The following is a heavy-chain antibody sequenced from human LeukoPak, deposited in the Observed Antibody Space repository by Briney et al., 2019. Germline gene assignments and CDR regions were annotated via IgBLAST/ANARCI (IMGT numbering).Heavy chain of an antibody. CDR1: GYSFTSYW. D-gene: IGHD6-19*01. V-gene: IGHV5-51*01. CDR2: MYPGDSDA. Sequence: GESLKISCKSSGYSFTSYWIGWVGQMPRKGLEWIGIMYPGDSDAIYSPSFQGQIPISADNSISPVYLQWSSLKASDPAMYYCARIIAVAGTTWFDYWGQGTLVTVSS. J-gene: IGHJ4*02. CDR3: ARIIAVAGTTWFDY.